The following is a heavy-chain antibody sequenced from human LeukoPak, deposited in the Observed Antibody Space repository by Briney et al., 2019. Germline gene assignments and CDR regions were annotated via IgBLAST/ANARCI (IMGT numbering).Heavy chain of an antibody. J-gene: IGHJ4*02. CDR3: ARERTGYYYDNDGYAVSFQSGGFGY. Sequence: PGGSLRLSCAASGFTFSGYDMNWFRQAPGKGLEWVSFISTRDGTKHYADSVKGRFTISRDDAKNSLSLQMSSLRADDTAVYYCARERTGYYYDNDGYAVSFQSGGFGYWGQGTLVTVSS. CDR1: GFTFSGYD. D-gene: IGHD3-22*01. CDR2: ISTRDGTK. V-gene: IGHV3-48*03.